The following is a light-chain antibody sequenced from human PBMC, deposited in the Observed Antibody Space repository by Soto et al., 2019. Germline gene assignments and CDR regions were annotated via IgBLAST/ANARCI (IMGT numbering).Light chain of an antibody. CDR1: QSMNDW. J-gene: IGKJ1*01. V-gene: IGKV1-5*01. Sequence: DIQMTQSPSTLSASLGDRVTITCRASQSMNDWLAWYQQKPGKAPKVLIYDASSLQSGVPSRFSGSRSGIEFTLTIDSLQPDDVATYYCLRYNAFSQTFGQGTKVEI. CDR3: LRYNAFSQT. CDR2: DAS.